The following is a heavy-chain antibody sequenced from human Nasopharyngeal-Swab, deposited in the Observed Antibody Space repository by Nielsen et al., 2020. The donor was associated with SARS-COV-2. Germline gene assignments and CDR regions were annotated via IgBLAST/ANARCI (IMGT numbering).Heavy chain of an antibody. CDR3: AREGQGTPIDF. D-gene: IGHD3-10*01. V-gene: IGHV3-23*01. J-gene: IGHJ4*02. Sequence: GESLKISCVASGFTFSNYAMSWARQAPGKGLEWVSTTSARGTSTFYVDSVKGRFTISRDNSKNTLHVQMSSLRAEDTAVYYCAREGQGTPIDFWGQGTLVTVSS. CDR1: GFTFSNYA. CDR2: TSARGTST.